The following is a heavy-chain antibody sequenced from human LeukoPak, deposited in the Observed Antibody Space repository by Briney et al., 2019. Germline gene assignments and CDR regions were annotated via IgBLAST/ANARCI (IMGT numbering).Heavy chain of an antibody. D-gene: IGHD2-8*01. CDR1: GYAFNTYF. CDR3: ARIHKFCTDGVCADY. CDR2: INPSDGTT. V-gene: IGHV1-46*02. Sequence: ASVKVSCKASGYAFNTYFIQWVRQAPGQGLEWVGIINPSDGTTSYAPKFQGRVTMTRDRSTSTVYMELSSPRSEDTAVFYCARIHKFCTDGVCADYWGQGALITVSS. J-gene: IGHJ4*02.